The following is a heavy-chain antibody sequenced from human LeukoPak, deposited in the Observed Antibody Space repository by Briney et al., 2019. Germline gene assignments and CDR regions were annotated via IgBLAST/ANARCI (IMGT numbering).Heavy chain of an antibody. D-gene: IGHD2-21*02. CDR1: GYTFTSYY. J-gene: IGHJ4*02. V-gene: IGHV1-46*01. CDR2: INPSGGST. CDR3: ATLSHCGGDCYSDNYFDY. Sequence: ASVKVSCKASGYTFTSYYMHWVRQAPGQGLEWMGIINPSGGSTSYAQKFQGRVTMTRDTSTSTVYMELSSLRSEDTAVYYCATLSHCGGDCYSDNYFDYWSQGTLVTVSS.